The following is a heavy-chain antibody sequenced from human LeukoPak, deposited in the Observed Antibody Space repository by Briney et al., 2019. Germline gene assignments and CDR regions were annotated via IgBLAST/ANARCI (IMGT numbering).Heavy chain of an antibody. CDR2: IYTSGNT. CDR1: GGSISSYY. V-gene: IGHV4-4*07. D-gene: IGHD3-10*01. J-gene: IGHJ4*02. Sequence: SETLSLTCTVSGGSISSYYWSWIRQPAGKGLEWIGRIYTSGNTNYNPSLKSRVTMSVDTSKNQFSLKLSSVTAADTAVYYCARAPNYYGSEYYFDYWGQGTLVTVSS. CDR3: ARAPNYYGSEYYFDY.